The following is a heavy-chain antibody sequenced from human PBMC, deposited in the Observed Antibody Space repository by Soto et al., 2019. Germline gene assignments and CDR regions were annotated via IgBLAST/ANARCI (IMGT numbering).Heavy chain of an antibody. CDR1: GGSFSGYY. CDR2: INHSGST. Sequence: SETLSLTCAVYGGSFSGYYWSWIHQPPGKGLEWIGEINHSGSTNYNPSLKSRVTISVDTSKNQFSLKLSSVTAADTAVYYCARTEGKHLYYYYYMDVWGKGTTVTVSS. J-gene: IGHJ6*03. CDR3: ARTEGKHLYYYYYMDV. V-gene: IGHV4-34*01.